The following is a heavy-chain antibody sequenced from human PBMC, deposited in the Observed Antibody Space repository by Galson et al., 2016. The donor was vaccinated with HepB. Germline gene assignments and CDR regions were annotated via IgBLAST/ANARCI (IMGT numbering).Heavy chain of an antibody. CDR3: ARSYYYGMDV. CDR1: GGSIGSYY. V-gene: IGHV4-4*07. Sequence: SETLSLTCTVSGGSIGSYYWSWIRQPAGKGLEWIGRIYISGNADYNPSLKSRVTMSVDTSRDQFSLKLSSVTAADTAVYYCARSYYYGMDVWGQGTTVTVSS. J-gene: IGHJ6*02. CDR2: IYISGNA.